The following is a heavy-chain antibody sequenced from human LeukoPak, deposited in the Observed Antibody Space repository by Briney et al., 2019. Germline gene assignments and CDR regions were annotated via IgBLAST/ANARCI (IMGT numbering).Heavy chain of an antibody. CDR1: GGSINSDYFF. J-gene: IGHJ4*02. V-gene: IGHV4-31*03. CDR2: IYYSGST. D-gene: IGHD4-17*01. Sequence: SETLSLTCTVSGGSINSDYFFWSWIRQHPGKGLEWIGYIYYSGSTYYNPSLKSRVTISVDTSKNQFSLKLSSVTAADTAVYYCARVPDYGDYYFDYWGQGTLVTVSS. CDR3: ARVPDYGDYYFDY.